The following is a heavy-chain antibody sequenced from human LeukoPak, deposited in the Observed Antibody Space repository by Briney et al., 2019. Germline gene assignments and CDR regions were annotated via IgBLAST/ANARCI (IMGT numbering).Heavy chain of an antibody. D-gene: IGHD3-9*01. CDR2: IIPILGIA. J-gene: IGHJ6*02. V-gene: IGHV1-69*04. CDR3: ASSLTYYDILTGLNYYYYGMDV. Sequence: SVTVSCKASGGTFSSYAISWVRQAPGQGLEWMGRIIPILGIANYAQKFQGRVTITADKSTSTAYMELSSLRSEDTGVYYCASSLTYYDILTGLNYYYYGMDVWGQGTTVTVSS. CDR1: GGTFSSYA.